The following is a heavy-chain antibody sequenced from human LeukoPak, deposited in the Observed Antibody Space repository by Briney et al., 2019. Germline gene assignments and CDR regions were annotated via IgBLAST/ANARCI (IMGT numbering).Heavy chain of an antibody. D-gene: IGHD3-10*01. CDR3: ARVAYNYYGSGRAFDY. Sequence: PSETLSLTCAVYGGSFSGYYWSWIRQPPGRGLEWIGEINHSGSTNYNPSLKSRVTISVDTSKNQFSLKLGSVTAADTAVYYCARVAYNYYGSGRAFDYWGQGTLVTVSS. V-gene: IGHV4-34*01. CDR1: GGSFSGYY. J-gene: IGHJ4*02. CDR2: INHSGST.